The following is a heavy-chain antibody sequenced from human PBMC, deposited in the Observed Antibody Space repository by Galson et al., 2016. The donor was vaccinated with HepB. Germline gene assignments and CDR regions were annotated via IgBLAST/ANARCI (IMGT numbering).Heavy chain of an antibody. CDR3: ARDVRGAFDI. D-gene: IGHD3-10*01. CDR1: GFPFNVFF. CDR2: IGTEVDDA. V-gene: IGHV3-11*06. Sequence: SLRLSCAVSGFPFNVFFMSWLRQAPGKRLEWVSYIGTEVDDAGYADAVKGRFTVSRDNTKNLLYLDMHALIADDTATYYCARDVRGAFDIWGQGTVVTVSS. J-gene: IGHJ3*02.